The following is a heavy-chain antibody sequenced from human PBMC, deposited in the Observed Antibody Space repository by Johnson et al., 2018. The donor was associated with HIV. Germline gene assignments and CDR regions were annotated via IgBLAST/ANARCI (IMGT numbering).Heavy chain of an antibody. CDR2: ISWNSGTI. Sequence: VQLVESGGGLVQPGRSLRLSCAASGFSFDDYAMHWVRQAPGKGLEWVSGISWNSGTIDYADSVKGRFTISRDNAKNSLYLQMNSLRVEDTAVYYCARRSGYAFDIWGQGTMVTVSS. J-gene: IGHJ3*02. CDR3: ARRSGYAFDI. V-gene: IGHV3-9*01. CDR1: GFSFDDYA. D-gene: IGHD5-24*01.